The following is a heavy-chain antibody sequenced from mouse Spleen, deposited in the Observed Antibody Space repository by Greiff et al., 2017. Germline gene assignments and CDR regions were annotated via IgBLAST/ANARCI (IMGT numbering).Heavy chain of an antibody. Sequence: QVQLQQSGTELVKPGASVKLSCKASGYTFTSYWMHWVKQRPGQGLEWIGNINPSNGGTNYNEKFKSKATLTVDKSSSTAYMQLSSLTSEDSAVYYCARGGWLRRHYFDYWGQGTTLTVSS. CDR1: GYTFTSYW. CDR2: INPSNGGT. J-gene: IGHJ2*01. CDR3: ARGGWLRRHYFDY. D-gene: IGHD2-2*01. V-gene: IGHV1-53*01.